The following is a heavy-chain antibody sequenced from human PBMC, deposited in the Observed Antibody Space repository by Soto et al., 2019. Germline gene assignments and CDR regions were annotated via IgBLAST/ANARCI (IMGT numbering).Heavy chain of an antibody. V-gene: IGHV4-34*01. J-gene: IGHJ6*02. Sequence: QVQLQQWGAGLLKPSETLSLTCAVYGGSFSGYYWSWIRQPPGKGLEWIGEINHSGSTNYNPSLKSLVAISVDTTKNQFSLKLSSVAAADTAVYYCASSYSSSWYGYYYYGMDVWGQGTTVTVSS. CDR1: GGSFSGYY. D-gene: IGHD6-13*01. CDR3: ASSYSSSWYGYYYYGMDV. CDR2: INHSGST.